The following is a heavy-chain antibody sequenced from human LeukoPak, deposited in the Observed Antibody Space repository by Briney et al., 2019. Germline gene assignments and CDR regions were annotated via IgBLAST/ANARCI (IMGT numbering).Heavy chain of an antibody. CDR2: INWNGDST. Sequence: GGSLRLSCAASGFNFDDYGMTWVRQAPGKGLECVSGINWNGDSTGYADSVKGRFTISRDNAKNSLYLQINSLRAEDTAVYYCASPYSSRWYELCYWGQGTLVTVSS. D-gene: IGHD6-13*01. CDR1: GFNFDDYG. V-gene: IGHV3-20*04. CDR3: ASPYSSRWYELCY. J-gene: IGHJ4*02.